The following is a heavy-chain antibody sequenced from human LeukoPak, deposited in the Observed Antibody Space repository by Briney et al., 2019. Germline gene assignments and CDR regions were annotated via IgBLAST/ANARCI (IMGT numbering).Heavy chain of an antibody. D-gene: IGHD4-11*01. CDR1: GGSISSSSYY. J-gene: IGHJ5*02. V-gene: IGHV4-39*07. Sequence: PSETLSLTCTVSGGSISSSSYYWGWIRQPPGKGLEWIGSIYYSGSTYYNPSLKSRVTISVDRSKNQFSLKLSSVTAADTAVYYCARDYSNYGWFDPWGQGTLVTVSS. CDR3: ARDYSNYGWFDP. CDR2: IYYSGST.